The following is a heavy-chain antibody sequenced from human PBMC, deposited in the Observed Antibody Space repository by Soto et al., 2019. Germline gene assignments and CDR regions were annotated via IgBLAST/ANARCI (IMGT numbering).Heavy chain of an antibody. CDR1: GASISSNSYF. Sequence: KPSETLSLTCTVSGASISSNSYFRGWIRQPPGKGLEWIGSIYYSWSTYCNPSLKSRVTISVETSKNQFSLKLSSVTATDTAVYYCARHFKYDYDTSGYDYNESYSDYWGQGTLVIVSS. J-gene: IGHJ4*02. V-gene: IGHV4-39*01. CDR3: ARHFKYDYDTSGYDYNESYSDY. D-gene: IGHD3-22*01. CDR2: IYYSWST.